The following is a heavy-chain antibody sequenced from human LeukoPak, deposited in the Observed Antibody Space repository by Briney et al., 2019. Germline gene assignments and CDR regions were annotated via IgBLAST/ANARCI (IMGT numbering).Heavy chain of an antibody. J-gene: IGHJ4*02. V-gene: IGHV3-23*01. Sequence: PGGSLRLSCAASGFTFSSSAMGWVRQAPGKGLEWVSSISGSGGNTYYTESVKGRFAISRDNSKKTLYLQMNSLRGEDTALYYCAKEGSSWYPFDHWGQGTLVTVSS. CDR2: ISGSGGNT. CDR1: GFTFSSSA. D-gene: IGHD6-13*01. CDR3: AKEGSSWYPFDH.